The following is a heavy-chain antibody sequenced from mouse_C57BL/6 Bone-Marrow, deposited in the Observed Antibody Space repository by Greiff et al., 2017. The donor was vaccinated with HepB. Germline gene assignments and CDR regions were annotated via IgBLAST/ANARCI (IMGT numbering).Heavy chain of an antibody. CDR3: ARIYYGNYPYYFDY. CDR1: GFSLTSYA. J-gene: IGHJ2*01. D-gene: IGHD2-1*01. V-gene: IGHV2-9-1*01. Sequence: VMLVESGPGLVAPSQSLSITCTVSGFSLTSYAISWVRQPPGEGLEWLGVIWTGGGTNYNSALKSRLSISKDNSKSQVFLKMNSLQTDDTARYYCARIYYGNYPYYFDYWGQGTTLTVSS. CDR2: IWTGGGT.